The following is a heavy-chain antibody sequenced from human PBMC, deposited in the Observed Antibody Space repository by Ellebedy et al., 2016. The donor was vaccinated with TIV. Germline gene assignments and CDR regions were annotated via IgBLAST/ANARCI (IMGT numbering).Heavy chain of an antibody. D-gene: IGHD3-22*01. V-gene: IGHV1-69*13. CDR1: GGTFSSYA. Sequence: ASVKVSCKASGGTFSSYAISWVRQAPGQGLEWMGGIIPIFGTANYAQKFQGRVTITADESTSTAYMELSSLRSEDTAVYYCARDSTYYYDSSGYYYLDYWGQGTLVTVSS. CDR3: ARDSTYYYDSSGYYYLDY. J-gene: IGHJ4*02. CDR2: IIPIFGTA.